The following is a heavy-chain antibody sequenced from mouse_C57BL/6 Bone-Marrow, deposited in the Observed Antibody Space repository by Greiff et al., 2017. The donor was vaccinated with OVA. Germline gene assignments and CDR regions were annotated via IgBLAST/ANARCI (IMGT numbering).Heavy chain of an antibody. CDR1: GFTFNTYA. CDR3: VRDRDGYFSYCYFDD. J-gene: IGHJ1*03. CDR2: IRSKSGNSAT. Sequence: DVQLVESGGGLVQPKGSLKLSCAASGFTFNTYAMHWVRQAPGKGLEWVARIRSKSGNSATYYADSVKDRFTISRADSQSMLYLQMNNQNTEDTAMYVCVRDRDGYFSYCYFDDWGTGTTVTVSS. V-gene: IGHV10-3*01. D-gene: IGHD2-3*01.